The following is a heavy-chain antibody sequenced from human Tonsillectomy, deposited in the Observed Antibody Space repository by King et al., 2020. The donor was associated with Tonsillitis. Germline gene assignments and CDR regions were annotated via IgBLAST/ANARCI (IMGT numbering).Heavy chain of an antibody. V-gene: IGHV1-69*09. D-gene: IGHD3-9*01. CDR2: IIPILGIA. Sequence: VQLVESGAEVKKPGSSVKVSCKASGGTFSSYAISWVRQAPGQGLEWMGRIIPILGIANYAQKFQGRVTITADKSTSTAYMELSSLRSEDTAVYYCASEEYYDILTGYAFDIWGQGTMVTVSS. CDR1: GGTFSSYA. CDR3: ASEEYYDILTGYAFDI. J-gene: IGHJ3*02.